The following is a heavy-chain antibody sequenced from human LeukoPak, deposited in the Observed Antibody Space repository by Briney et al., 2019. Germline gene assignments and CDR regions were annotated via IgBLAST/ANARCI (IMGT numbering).Heavy chain of an antibody. D-gene: IGHD4-17*01. CDR1: GFTFSSYS. V-gene: IGHV3-21*01. CDR3: ARDTYGDPCSHCGMDV. J-gene: IGHJ6*02. CDR2: ISGDSRYI. Sequence: GGSLRLSCAASGFTFSSYSMNWVRQAPGKGLEWVSAISGDSRYIYYADSVRGRFTISRDNAENSLYLQMNSLRAEDTAVYYCARDTYGDPCSHCGMDVWGQGTTVTVSS.